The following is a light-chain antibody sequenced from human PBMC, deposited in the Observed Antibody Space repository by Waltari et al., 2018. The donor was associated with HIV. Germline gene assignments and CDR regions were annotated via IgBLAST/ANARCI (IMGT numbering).Light chain of an antibody. CDR3: CSYAGTYTFVV. CDR1: RIVVGRYTY. Sequence: QSALPQPRSLSGSPAQSVTISFNGPRIVVGRYTYVSWYQHHPGTAPNLILYDVSERPSGVPDRFSGSKSGNTASLTISGLQAEDEADYYCCSYAGTYTFVVFGGGTKLTVL. CDR2: DVS. J-gene: IGLJ2*01. V-gene: IGLV2-11*01.